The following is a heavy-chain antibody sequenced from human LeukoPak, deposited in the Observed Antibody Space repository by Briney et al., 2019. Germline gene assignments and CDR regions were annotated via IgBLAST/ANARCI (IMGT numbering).Heavy chain of an antibody. D-gene: IGHD4-17*01. CDR1: GGSISSGGYY. CDR3: ARVSEDYGDSAFDY. J-gene: IGHJ4*02. V-gene: IGHV4-31*03. Sequence: SETLSLTCTVSGGSISSGGYYWSWIRRHPGKGLEWIGYIYYSGSTYYNPSLKSRVTISVDTSKNQFSLKVTSVTAADTAVYFCARVSEDYGDSAFDYWGQGTLVTVSS. CDR2: IYYSGST.